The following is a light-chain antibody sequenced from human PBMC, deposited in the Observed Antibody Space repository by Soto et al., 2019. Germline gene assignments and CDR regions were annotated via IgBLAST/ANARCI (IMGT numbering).Light chain of an antibody. V-gene: IGKV3-11*01. J-gene: IGKJ4*01. CDR2: AAS. CDR3: QQRNTWPLT. CDR1: QSVSSH. Sequence: EVVLTQFPATLSLAPGKSATLSCRASQSVSSHLAWYQHKPSRPPRLLIYAASDRATGIPARFSGSGSGTDFTLTISSLEPDDFAVYYCQQRNTWPLTFGGGTKVEI.